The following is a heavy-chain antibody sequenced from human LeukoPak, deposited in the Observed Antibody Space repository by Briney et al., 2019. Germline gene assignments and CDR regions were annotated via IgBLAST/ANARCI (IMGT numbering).Heavy chain of an antibody. J-gene: IGHJ4*02. CDR1: GFTLSNYA. CDR3: AREFYNSSGYYSTLDY. V-gene: IGHV3-30-3*01. Sequence: PGGSLRLSCAASGFTLSNYAMHWVRQAPGKGLEWVALVSYDGGTAYYADSVRGRVTIPRDKSKNTLYLQINSLRAEDTAVYYCAREFYNSSGYYSTLDYWGQGTLVTVSS. D-gene: IGHD3-22*01. CDR2: VSYDGGTA.